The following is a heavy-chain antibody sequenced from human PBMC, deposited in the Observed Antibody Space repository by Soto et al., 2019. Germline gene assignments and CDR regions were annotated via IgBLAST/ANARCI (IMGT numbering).Heavy chain of an antibody. CDR1: GGSISSGGYY. Sequence: SETLSLSCTVSGGSISSGGYYWSWIRQHPGKGLEWIEYIYYSGSTYYNPSLKSRVTISVDTSKNQFSLKLSSVTAADTAVYYCARGADRRAAELVDGPWGQGTLVTVSS. CDR2: IYYSGST. CDR3: ARGADRRAAELVDGP. D-gene: IGHD6-13*01. J-gene: IGHJ5*02. V-gene: IGHV4-31*03.